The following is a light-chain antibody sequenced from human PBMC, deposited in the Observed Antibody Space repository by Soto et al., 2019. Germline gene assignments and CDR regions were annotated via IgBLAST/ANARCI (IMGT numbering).Light chain of an antibody. Sequence: QSALTQPASVSGSPGQSITISCTGTSSDVGDYNYVSWYQHHPGKAPKLMIYDVSHRPSGVSNRFSGSKSGSTASLTISGLQAEDEADYYFRSYGNIVLFGGGTMVTVL. V-gene: IGLV2-14*03. CDR2: DVS. J-gene: IGLJ3*02. CDR1: SSDVGDYNY. CDR3: RSYGNIVL.